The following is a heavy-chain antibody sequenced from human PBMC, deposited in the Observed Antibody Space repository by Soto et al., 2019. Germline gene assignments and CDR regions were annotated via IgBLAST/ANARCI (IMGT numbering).Heavy chain of an antibody. CDR1: GGSISSYY. CDR2: IYYSGST. D-gene: IGHD3-10*01. J-gene: IGHJ4*02. V-gene: IGHV4-59*01. CDR3: ARADYYGAGSRITFDY. Sequence: PSLTCTVSGGSISSYYWSWIRQPPGKGLEWIGYIYYSGSTNYNPSLKSRVTISVDTSKNQFSLKLSSVTAADTAVYYCARADYYGAGSRITFDYWGQ.